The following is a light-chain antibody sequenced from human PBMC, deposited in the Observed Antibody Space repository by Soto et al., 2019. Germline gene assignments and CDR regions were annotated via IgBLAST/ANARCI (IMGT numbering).Light chain of an antibody. CDR2: GAS. CDR1: QSVSTN. J-gene: IGKJ2*01. Sequence: EIEMTQSPATLPVSPGERATLSCRASQSVSTNFAWYQQKPGQAPRLLIYGASTRAPGFPARFTGSGSGTEFTLTIRSLQSEAFAVYYCQQYNDWPSNTFGQGTKLEIK. V-gene: IGKV3-15*01. CDR3: QQYNDWPSNT.